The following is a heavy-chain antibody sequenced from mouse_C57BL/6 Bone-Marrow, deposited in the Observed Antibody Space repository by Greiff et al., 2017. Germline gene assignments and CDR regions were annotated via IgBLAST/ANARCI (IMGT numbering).Heavy chain of an antibody. CDR3: VRQELLLFDY. D-gene: IGHD2-12*01. CDR2: IRSKSNNYAT. CDR1: GFSFNTYA. Sequence: EVKLVESGGGLVQPKGSLKLSCAASGFSFNTYAMNWVRQAPGQGLEWVARIRSKSNNYATYYADSVKDRFTISRDDSESMLYLQMNNLKTEDTAMYCCVRQELLLFDYWGQGTTLTVSS. J-gene: IGHJ2*01. V-gene: IGHV10-1*01.